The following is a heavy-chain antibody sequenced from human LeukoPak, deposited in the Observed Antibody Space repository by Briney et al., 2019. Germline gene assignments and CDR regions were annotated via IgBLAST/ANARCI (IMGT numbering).Heavy chain of an antibody. Sequence: ASVKVSCKASGYTFTSYAMHWVRQAPGQRLEWMGWINAGNGNTKYSQKFQGRVTITRDTSASTAYMELSSLRSEDTAVYYCARGRAWIQLWPDAFDIWGQGTMVTVSS. CDR2: INAGNGNT. CDR3: ARGRAWIQLWPDAFDI. J-gene: IGHJ3*02. D-gene: IGHD5-18*01. CDR1: GYTFTSYA. V-gene: IGHV1-3*01.